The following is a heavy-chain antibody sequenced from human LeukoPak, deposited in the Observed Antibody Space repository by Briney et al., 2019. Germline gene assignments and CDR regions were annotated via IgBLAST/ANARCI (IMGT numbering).Heavy chain of an antibody. CDR2: IYYSGST. CDR3: ARVQDATYYYDSSGDEAFDI. Sequence: SETLSLTCTVSGGSISSYYWNWIRQPPGKGLEWIGYIYYSGSTNYNPSLKSRVTISVDTSKNQFSLKLSSVTAADTAVYYCARVQDATYYYDSSGDEAFDIWGQGTMVTVSS. V-gene: IGHV4-59*01. J-gene: IGHJ3*02. D-gene: IGHD3-22*01. CDR1: GGSISSYY.